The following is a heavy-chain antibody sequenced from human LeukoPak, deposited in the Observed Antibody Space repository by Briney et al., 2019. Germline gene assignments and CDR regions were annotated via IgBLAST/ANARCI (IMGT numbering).Heavy chain of an antibody. V-gene: IGHV3-21*01. CDR2: ISSSSSYI. J-gene: IGHJ4*02. D-gene: IGHD6-19*01. CDR3: ARDPLYSSGWYAFDY. Sequence: GGSLRLSCAASGFTFSSYSMNWVRQAPGKGLEWVSSISSSSSYIYYADSVKGRFTISRDNAKNSLYLQMNSLRAEDTAVYYCARDPLYSSGWYAFDYWGQGTLATVSS. CDR1: GFTFSSYS.